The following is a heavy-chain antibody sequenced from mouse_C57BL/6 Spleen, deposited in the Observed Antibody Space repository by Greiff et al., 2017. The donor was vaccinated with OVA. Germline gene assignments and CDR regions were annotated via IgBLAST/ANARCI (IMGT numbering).Heavy chain of an antibody. CDR3: ARGVYGNYEGFAY. V-gene: IGHV1-55*01. CDR2: IYPGSGST. J-gene: IGHJ3*01. D-gene: IGHD2-1*01. Sequence: QVQLQQPGAELVKPGASVKMSCKASGYTFTSYWITWVKQRPGQGLAWIGDIYPGSGSTNYNEKFKSKATLTVDTSSSTAYMQLSSLTSEDSAVYYCARGVYGNYEGFAYWGQGTLVTVSA. CDR1: GYTFTSYW.